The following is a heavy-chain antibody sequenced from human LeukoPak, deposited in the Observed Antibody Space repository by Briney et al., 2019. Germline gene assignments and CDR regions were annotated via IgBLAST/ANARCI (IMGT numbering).Heavy chain of an antibody. CDR1: GYTFTSYG. D-gene: IGHD3-22*01. V-gene: IGHV1-18*01. J-gene: IGHJ5*02. CDR3: ARVKDPSTYYYDSSGYGGEFDP. CDR2: ISAYNGNT. Sequence: ASVKVSCKASGYTFTSYGISWVRQAPGQGLEWMGWISAYNGNTNYAQKLQGRVTMTTDTSTSTAYMELRSLRSDDTAVYYCARVKDPSTYYYDSSGYGGEFDPWGQGTLVTVSS.